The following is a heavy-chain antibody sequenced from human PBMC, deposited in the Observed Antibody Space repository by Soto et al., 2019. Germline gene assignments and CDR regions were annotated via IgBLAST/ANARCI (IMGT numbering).Heavy chain of an antibody. J-gene: IGHJ4*02. CDR3: ARSDYYGSGRASPENDC. CDR2: INTDNGNT. D-gene: IGHD3-10*01. CDR1: GYTFTNYA. Sequence: QVQLVQSGAEVKKPGASVKVSCKASGYTFTNYAIHWVRQAPGQRLEWMGWINTDNGNTRYSQKFQGRVTITRDTSASNAYRELSSLRSEDTAVYYCARSDYYGSGRASPENDCWGQGTLVTFSS. V-gene: IGHV1-3*04.